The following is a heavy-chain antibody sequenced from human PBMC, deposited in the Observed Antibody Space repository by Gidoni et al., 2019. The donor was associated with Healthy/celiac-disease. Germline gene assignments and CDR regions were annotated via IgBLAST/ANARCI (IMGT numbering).Heavy chain of an antibody. CDR2: ISGSGGST. CDR1: GFTFSSYA. J-gene: IGHJ4*02. CDR3: AKDGGYSSGWYFDY. Sequence: EVQLLESGGGLVQPGGSLRLSCAASGFTFSSYAMSWVRQAPGKGLEWVAAISGSGGSTYYADSVKCRFTISRDNSKNTLYLQMNSLRAEDTAVYYCAKDGGYSSGWYFDYWGQGTLVTVSS. D-gene: IGHD6-19*01. V-gene: IGHV3-23*01.